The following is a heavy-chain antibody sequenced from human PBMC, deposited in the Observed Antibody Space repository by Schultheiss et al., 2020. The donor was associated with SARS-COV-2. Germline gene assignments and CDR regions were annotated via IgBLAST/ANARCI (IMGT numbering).Heavy chain of an antibody. V-gene: IGHV3-15*05. Sequence: GGSLRLSCAASGFTFSSYAMSWVRQAPGKGLEWAGRIRSKTDGGTTYYAAPVKGRFTISRDNSKNTLYLQMHSLRAEDTAVYFCARGLRIAVAGVVTCGMDVWGQGTTVTVSS. J-gene: IGHJ6*02. D-gene: IGHD6-19*01. CDR3: ARGLRIAVAGVVTCGMDV. CDR1: GFTFSSYA. CDR2: IRSKTDGGTT.